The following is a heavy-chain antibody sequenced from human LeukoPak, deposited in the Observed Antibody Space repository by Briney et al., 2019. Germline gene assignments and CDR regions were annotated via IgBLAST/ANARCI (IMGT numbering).Heavy chain of an antibody. D-gene: IGHD3-10*01. CDR1: GFTFSSYA. J-gene: IGHJ6*03. Sequence: GGSLRLSCAASGFTFSSYAMSWVRQAPGKGLEWVSAISGSGGSTYYADSVKGRFTISRDNSKNTLYLQMNSLRAEDTAVYYCARGYDYGSGSFLSYYMDVWGKGTTVTVSS. CDR3: ARGYDYGSGSFLSYYMDV. V-gene: IGHV3-23*01. CDR2: ISGSGGST.